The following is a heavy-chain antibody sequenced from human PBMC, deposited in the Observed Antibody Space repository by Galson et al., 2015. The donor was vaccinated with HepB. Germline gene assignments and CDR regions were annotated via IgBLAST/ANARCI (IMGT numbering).Heavy chain of an antibody. J-gene: IGHJ6*02. D-gene: IGHD3-10*01. CDR3: ARAYYYGSGSPRGADYYGMDV. CDR1: GYTFTSYA. CDR2: INTNTGHP. V-gene: IGHV7-4-1*02. Sequence: SVKVSCKASGYTFTSYAMNWVRQAPGQGLEWMGWINTNTGHPTYAQGFTGRIVFSLDTSVSTAYLQISSLKAEDTAVYYCARAYYYGSGSPRGADYYGMDVWVQGTTVTVSS.